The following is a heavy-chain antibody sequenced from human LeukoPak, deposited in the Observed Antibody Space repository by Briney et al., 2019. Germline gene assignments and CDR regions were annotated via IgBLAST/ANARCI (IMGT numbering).Heavy chain of an antibody. Sequence: GGSLRLSCAASGFTVSSYGMHWVRQPPGKGLEWVGFVSYDGSKKFYADFVKGRFSISRDNSKNTLYVQMNSLGAEDTALYYCAKLGFDSSGSHSLVDYWGQGSPVSVCS. CDR2: VSYDGSKK. V-gene: IGHV3-30*18. D-gene: IGHD3-22*01. J-gene: IGHJ4*02. CDR3: AKLGFDSSGSHSLVDY. CDR1: GFTVSSYG.